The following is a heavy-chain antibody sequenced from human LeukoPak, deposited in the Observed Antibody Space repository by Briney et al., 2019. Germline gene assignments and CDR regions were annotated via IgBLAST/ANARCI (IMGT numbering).Heavy chain of an antibody. CDR1: GFTVSSNY. D-gene: IGHD6-13*01. J-gene: IGHJ6*03. V-gene: IGHV3-66*02. CDR3: ATLDNQQLVYYYYYYYMYV. CDR2: IYSGGST. Sequence: GGSLRLSCAASGFTVSSNYMSWVRQAPGKGLEWVSVIYSGGSTYYADSVKGRFTISRDNSKNTLYLQMNSLRAEDTAVYYCATLDNQQLVYYYYYYYMYVWGKGTTVTVSS.